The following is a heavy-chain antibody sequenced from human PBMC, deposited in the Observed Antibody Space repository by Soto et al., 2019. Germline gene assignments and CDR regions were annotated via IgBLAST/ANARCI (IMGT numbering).Heavy chain of an antibody. CDR2: IKYDGSEK. V-gene: IGHV3-7*03. Sequence: EVQLVESGGGLVQPGGSLRLSCAASGFTFSSYWMSWVRQAPGRGLAWMANIKYDGSEKYYVDSVKGRLTISRDNAKNSLYLQMNSLRAEETAVYYCASSPHKDSRPDYWGQGTLVTVSS. J-gene: IGHJ4*02. CDR3: ASSPHKDSRPDY. D-gene: IGHD3-22*01. CDR1: GFTFSSYW.